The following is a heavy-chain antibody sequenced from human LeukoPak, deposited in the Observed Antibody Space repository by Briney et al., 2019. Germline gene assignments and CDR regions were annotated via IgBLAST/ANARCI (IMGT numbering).Heavy chain of an antibody. V-gene: IGHV4-59*01. CDR2: IYYSGST. D-gene: IGHD4-23*01. CDR1: GGSISSYY. CDR3: ARLGSPQVYGGNKAFDI. J-gene: IGHJ3*02. Sequence: SETLSLTCTVSGGSISSYYWSWIRQPPGKGLEWIGYIYYSGSTNFNPSLKSRVTISVDTSKNKFSLKLSSVTAADTAVYYCARLGSPQVYGGNKAFDIWGHGTMVTVSS.